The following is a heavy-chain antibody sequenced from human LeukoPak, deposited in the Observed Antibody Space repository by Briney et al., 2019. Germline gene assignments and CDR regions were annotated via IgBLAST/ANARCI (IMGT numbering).Heavy chain of an antibody. CDR3: ASWFYDSSGYYFSGFDP. CDR1: GYTITSYD. D-gene: IGHD3-22*01. Sequence: ASVKVPCKASGYTITSYDINWVRQAIGQGLEWMGWMNPNSGNTGYAQKFQGRVTVTRNTSISTAYMELSSLRSEDTAVYYCASWFYDSSGYYFSGFDPWGQGTLVTVSS. J-gene: IGHJ5*02. V-gene: IGHV1-8*01. CDR2: MNPNSGNT.